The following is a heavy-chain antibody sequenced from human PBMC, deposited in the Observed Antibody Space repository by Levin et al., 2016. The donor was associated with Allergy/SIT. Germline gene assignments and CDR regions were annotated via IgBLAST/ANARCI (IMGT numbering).Heavy chain of an antibody. CDR2: IYYSGST. Sequence: GSLRLSCTVSGGSISSYYWSWIRQPPGKGLEWIGYIYYSGSTNYNPSLKSRVTISVDTSKNQFSLKLSSVTAADTAVYYCARESDYFDFDYWGQGTLVTVSS. CDR1: GGSISSYY. V-gene: IGHV4-59*01. CDR3: ARESDYFDFDY. J-gene: IGHJ4*02. D-gene: IGHD3-9*01.